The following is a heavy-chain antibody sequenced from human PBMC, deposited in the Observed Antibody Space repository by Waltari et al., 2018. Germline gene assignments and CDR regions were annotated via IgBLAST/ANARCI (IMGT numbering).Heavy chain of an antibody. Sequence: QVQLQQWGAGLLKPSETLSLTCAVYGGSFSGYYWSWIRQPPGKGLEWIGEINHSGSTNYNPSLKSRVTISVDTSKNQFSLKLSSVTAADTAVYYCARGRIAAAGVLGTVDYWGQGTLVTVSS. D-gene: IGHD6-13*01. V-gene: IGHV4-34*01. J-gene: IGHJ4*02. CDR2: INHSGST. CDR3: ARGRIAAAGVLGTVDY. CDR1: GGSFSGYY.